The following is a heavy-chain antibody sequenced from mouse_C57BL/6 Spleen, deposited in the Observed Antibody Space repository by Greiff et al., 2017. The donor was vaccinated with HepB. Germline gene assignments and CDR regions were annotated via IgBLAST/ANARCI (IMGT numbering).Heavy chain of an antibody. CDR3: ARKGGSSGLYYAMDY. D-gene: IGHD3-2*02. CDR1: GYAFSSYW. Sequence: VQLQQSGAELVKPGASVKISCKASGYAFSSYWMNWVKQRPGKGLEWIGQIYPGDGDTNYNGKFKGKATLTADKSSSTAYMQLSSLTSEDSAVYFCARKGGSSGLYYAMDYWGQGTSVTVSS. CDR2: IYPGDGDT. J-gene: IGHJ4*01. V-gene: IGHV1-80*01.